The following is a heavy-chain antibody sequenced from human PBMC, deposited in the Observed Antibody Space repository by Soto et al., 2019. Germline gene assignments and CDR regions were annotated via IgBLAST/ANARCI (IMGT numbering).Heavy chain of an antibody. V-gene: IGHV3-23*01. CDR1: GFTFTSYA. CDR2: VSGNGGTT. Sequence: EVQLLESGGGLVQPGGSLRLSCAASGFTFTSYAMSWVRQAPGKGLEWVSAVSGNGGTTYYADSVKGRFTISRDNSKNTVYLQMNSLRGEDTAVYYCARVWQWLIRPFDYWGQGTLVTVSS. J-gene: IGHJ4*02. D-gene: IGHD6-19*01. CDR3: ARVWQWLIRPFDY.